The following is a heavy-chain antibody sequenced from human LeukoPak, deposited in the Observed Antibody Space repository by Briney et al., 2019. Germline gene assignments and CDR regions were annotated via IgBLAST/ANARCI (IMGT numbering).Heavy chain of an antibody. Sequence: PGGSLRLSCAASGFTVSSNYMSWVRQAPGKGLEWVSVIYSGGSTYYADSVKGRFTISRDNSKNTLYLQMNSLRAEDTAVYYCASSYYYGSGSYYKALRDYWGQGTLVTVSS. CDR2: IYSGGST. J-gene: IGHJ4*02. CDR3: ASSYYYGSGSYYKALRDY. CDR1: GFTVSSNY. V-gene: IGHV3-66*01. D-gene: IGHD3-10*01.